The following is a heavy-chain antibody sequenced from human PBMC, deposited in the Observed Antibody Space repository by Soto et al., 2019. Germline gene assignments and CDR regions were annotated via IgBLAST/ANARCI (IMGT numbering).Heavy chain of an antibody. CDR2: ISGSGGST. CDR1: GFTFSSYA. D-gene: IGHD3-22*01. CDR3: AKAHYYDSSGYYPFDY. Sequence: GESLKISCAASGFTFSSYAMSWVRQAPGKGLEWVSAISGSGGSTYYAASVKGRFTISRDNSKNTLYLQMNSLRADDTAVYYCAKAHYYDSSGYYPFDYWGQGTLVTVSS. J-gene: IGHJ4*02. V-gene: IGHV3-23*01.